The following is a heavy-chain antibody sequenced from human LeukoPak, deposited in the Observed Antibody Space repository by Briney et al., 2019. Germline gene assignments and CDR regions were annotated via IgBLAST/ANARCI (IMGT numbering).Heavy chain of an antibody. Sequence: GGSLRLSCAASGFTFSDYYMSWIRQAPGKGLEWVSYISSSSSTIYYADSVKGRFTISRDNAKNSLYLQMNSLRDEDTAVYYCARDSGASSSWYTVFDYWGQGTLVTVSS. CDR2: ISSSSSTI. V-gene: IGHV3-11*04. J-gene: IGHJ4*02. D-gene: IGHD6-13*01. CDR1: GFTFSDYY. CDR3: ARDSGASSSWYTVFDY.